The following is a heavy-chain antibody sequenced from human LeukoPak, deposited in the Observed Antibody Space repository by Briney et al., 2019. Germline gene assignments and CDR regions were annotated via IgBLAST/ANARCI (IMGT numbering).Heavy chain of an antibody. D-gene: IGHD2-2*01. CDR2: ISSSSSTI. Sequence: GGSLRLSCAASGFTFSSYSMNWVRQAPGKGLEWVSYISSSSSTIYYADSVKGRFTISRDNAKNSLFLQMNSLRAEDTAVYYCARGRILIVPTAIVTNNWFDPSGQGTLVTVSS. CDR3: ARGRILIVPTAIVTNNWFDP. J-gene: IGHJ5*02. CDR1: GFTFSSYS. V-gene: IGHV3-48*04.